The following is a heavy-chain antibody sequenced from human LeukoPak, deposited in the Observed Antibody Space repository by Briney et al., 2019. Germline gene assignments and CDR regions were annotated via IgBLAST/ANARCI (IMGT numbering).Heavy chain of an antibody. CDR2: ISSSGSTI. Sequence: GGSLRLSCAASGFTFSSYSMNWVRQAPGRGLEWVSYISSSGSTIYYADSVKGRFTISRDNAKNSLYLQMNSLRAEDTAVYYCARGPSNDSSGYYPIYWGQGTLVTVSS. D-gene: IGHD3-22*01. CDR3: ARGPSNDSSGYYPIY. V-gene: IGHV3-48*04. CDR1: GFTFSSYS. J-gene: IGHJ4*02.